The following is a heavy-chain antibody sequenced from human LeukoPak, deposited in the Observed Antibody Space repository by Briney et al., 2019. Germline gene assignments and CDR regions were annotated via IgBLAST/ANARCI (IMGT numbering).Heavy chain of an antibody. J-gene: IGHJ4*02. CDR1: GFTFSSYA. V-gene: IGHV3-64*01. CDR2: ISTNGDST. CDR3: ARRGSTSCYDY. Sequence: PGGSLRLSCAASGFTFSSYAMHWVRQAPGKGLEYVAAISTNGDSTYYANSVKGRFTISRDNSKNTLYLQMGSLRVEDMAVYYCARRGSTSCYDYWGQGTLVTVSS. D-gene: IGHD2-2*01.